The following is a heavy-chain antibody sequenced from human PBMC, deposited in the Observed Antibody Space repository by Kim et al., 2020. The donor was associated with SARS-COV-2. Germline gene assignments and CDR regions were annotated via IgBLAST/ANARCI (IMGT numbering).Heavy chain of an antibody. V-gene: IGHV4-34*01. D-gene: IGHD2-2*01. Sequence: SETLSLTCAVYGGSFSGYYWSWIRQPPGKGLEWIGEINHSGSTNYNPSLKSRVTISVDTSKNQFSLKLSSVTAADTAVYYCARRAVPAAHSVFDYWGQGTLVTVSS. CDR1: GGSFSGYY. CDR2: INHSGST. J-gene: IGHJ4*02. CDR3: ARRAVPAAHSVFDY.